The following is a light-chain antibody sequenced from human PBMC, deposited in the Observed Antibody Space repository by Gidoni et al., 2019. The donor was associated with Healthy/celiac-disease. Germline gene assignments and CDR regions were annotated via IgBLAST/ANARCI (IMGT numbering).Light chain of an antibody. V-gene: IGLV3-19*01. CDR2: GKT. J-gene: IGLJ3*02. CDR3: NSRDSSVWV. CDR1: SLRSYY. Sequence: SSELTQDPAVSVALGQTVRITCQGDSLRSYYASWYQQKPGQAPVLVIYGKTNRPSGIPDRFSGSSSVNTASLTITGAQAEDEADYYCNSRDSSVWVFGGGTKLTVL.